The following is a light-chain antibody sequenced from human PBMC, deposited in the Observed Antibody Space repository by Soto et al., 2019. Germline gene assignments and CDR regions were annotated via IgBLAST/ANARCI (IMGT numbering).Light chain of an antibody. J-gene: IGKJ1*01. V-gene: IGKV3-20*01. CDR3: QQYGSSPRT. CDR2: DAS. CDR1: QSVTSSY. Sequence: EIVLTHSPGTLSLSPGERATLSCRASQSVTSSYLAWYHQKPGQAPRLLIYDASSRATGIPDRFSGSGSGTDFTLTISRLEPEDFAVYYCQQYGSSPRTFGQGTKVDIK.